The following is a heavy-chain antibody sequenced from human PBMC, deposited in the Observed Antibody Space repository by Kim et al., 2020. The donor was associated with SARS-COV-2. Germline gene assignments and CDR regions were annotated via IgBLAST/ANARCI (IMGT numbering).Heavy chain of an antibody. CDR2: IDPNSGDT. CDR3: ARDGWYFDPSDYYICVMGDF. CDR1: GYTFTGYY. V-gene: IGHV1-2*02. D-gene: IGHD3-22*01. J-gene: IGHJ4*02. Sequence: ASVKVSCKASGYTFTGYYIHWVRQAPGQGLEWLGWIDPNSGDTNYAQKFQGRVTMTRDTSINTAYMQLSRLTSDDTAVYYCARDGWYFDPSDYYICVMGDFWGQGTLVTVS.